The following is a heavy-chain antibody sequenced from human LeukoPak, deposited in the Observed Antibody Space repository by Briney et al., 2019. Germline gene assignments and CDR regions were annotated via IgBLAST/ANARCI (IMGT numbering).Heavy chain of an antibody. V-gene: IGHV4-39*01. D-gene: IGHD6-13*01. CDR1: DVSISSGIYY. CDR3: ARHSSSWYYFDY. CDR2: ISYSGTT. Sequence: SETLSLTCSVSDVSISSGIYYWGWIRQSPGRGLGWIGSISYSGTTFYTPSLKSRGTISVDTSKNQFSLKLNSLTATDTAIYYCARHSSSWYYFDYWAQGILVTVSS. J-gene: IGHJ4*02.